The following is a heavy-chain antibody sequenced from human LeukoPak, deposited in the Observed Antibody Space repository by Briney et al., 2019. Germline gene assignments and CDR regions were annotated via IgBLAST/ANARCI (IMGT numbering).Heavy chain of an antibody. V-gene: IGHV4-34*01. Sequence: LETLSLTCAVYGGSFSGYYWSWIRQPPGKGLEWIGEINHSGSTNYNPSLKSRVTISVDTSKNQFSLKLSSVTAADTAVYYCARGYGDIVVVPAAPGALNWFDPWGQGTLVTVSS. CDR1: GGSFSGYY. CDR3: ARGYGDIVVVPAAPGALNWFDP. J-gene: IGHJ5*02. D-gene: IGHD2-2*01. CDR2: INHSGST.